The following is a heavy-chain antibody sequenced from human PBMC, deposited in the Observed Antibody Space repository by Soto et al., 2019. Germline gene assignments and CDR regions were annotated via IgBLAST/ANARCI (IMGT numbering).Heavy chain of an antibody. Sequence: QVQLVESGGGVVQPGRSLRLSCAASGFTFSSYGMHWVRQAPGKGLEWVAVISYDGSNKYYADSVKGRFTISRDNSKNTLYLQMNSLRAEDTAVYYCAKDYPDSTFYYYYGMDVWGQGTTVTVSS. V-gene: IGHV3-30*18. CDR3: AKDYPDSTFYYYYGMDV. J-gene: IGHJ6*02. CDR2: ISYDGSNK. CDR1: GFTFSSYG. D-gene: IGHD3-22*01.